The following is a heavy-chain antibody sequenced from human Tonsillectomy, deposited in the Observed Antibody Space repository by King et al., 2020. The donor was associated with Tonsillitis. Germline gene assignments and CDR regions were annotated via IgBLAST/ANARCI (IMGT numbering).Heavy chain of an antibody. Sequence: VQLVESGGGLVQPGRSLRLSCAASGFTFDDYAMHWVRQAPGKGLECVSGISWNSGSIGYADSVKGRFTISRDNAKNSLYLQMNSLRAEDTALYYCAKAPFGAAAGNSDWFDPWGQGTLVTVSS. J-gene: IGHJ5*02. D-gene: IGHD6-13*01. CDR2: ISWNSGSI. CDR1: GFTFDDYA. V-gene: IGHV3-9*01. CDR3: AKAPFGAAAGNSDWFDP.